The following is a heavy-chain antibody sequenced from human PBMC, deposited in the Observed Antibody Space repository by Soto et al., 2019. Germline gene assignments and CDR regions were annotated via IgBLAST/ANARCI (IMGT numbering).Heavy chain of an antibody. CDR1: GFTFSSYA. D-gene: IGHD1-1*01. CDR3: ARELERVFDY. Sequence: QVPLVESGGGVVQPGRSLRLSCVASGFTFSSYAMHWVRQAPGKGLEWVAVIAYDGRNKYYADSVKGRFTISRDNSKNTLYLQMNSLSIEDTAVYYCARELERVFDYWGQGTLVTVSS. J-gene: IGHJ4*02. V-gene: IGHV3-30*04. CDR2: IAYDGRNK.